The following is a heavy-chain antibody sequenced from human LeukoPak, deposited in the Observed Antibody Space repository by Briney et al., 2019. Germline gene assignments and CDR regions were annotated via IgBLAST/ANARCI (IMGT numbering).Heavy chain of an antibody. CDR1: GFTFSSYG. Sequence: PGGSLRLSCAASGFTFSSYGMHWVRQAPGKGLEWVAVISYDGSNKYYADSVKGRFTISRDNSKNTLYLQMNSLRAEDTAVYYCAKDIYSSGHGVHNLCDYWGQGTLVTVSS. J-gene: IGHJ4*02. D-gene: IGHD6-19*01. V-gene: IGHV3-30*18. CDR3: AKDIYSSGHGVHNLCDY. CDR2: ISYDGSNK.